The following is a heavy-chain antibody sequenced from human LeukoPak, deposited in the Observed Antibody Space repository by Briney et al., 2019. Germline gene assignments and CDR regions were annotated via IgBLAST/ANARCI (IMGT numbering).Heavy chain of an antibody. CDR3: TRLGYYYGSGSPNQY. CDR2: IRSKANSYAT. D-gene: IGHD3-10*01. Sequence: GGSLRLSCAASGFTFSGSAMHWVRQASGKGLEWVGRIRSKANSYATAYAASVKGRFTISRDDSKNTAYLQMNSLRTEDTAVYYCTRLGYYYGSGSPNQYWGQGTLVTVSS. J-gene: IGHJ4*02. V-gene: IGHV3-73*01. CDR1: GFTFSGSA.